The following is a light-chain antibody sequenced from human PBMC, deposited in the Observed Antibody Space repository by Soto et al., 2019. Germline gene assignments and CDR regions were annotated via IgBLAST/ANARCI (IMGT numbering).Light chain of an antibody. J-gene: IGKJ5*01. CDR1: QSISSW. V-gene: IGKV1-5*01. CDR2: DAS. Sequence: DIQMTQSPSTLSASVGDRVTITCRASQSISSWLAWYQQKPGKAPKLLIYDASSLKSGVPSRFSGSGSGTEFTLTISSLQPDDFATYYCQQYNSYSSITFGQGTRLEIK. CDR3: QQYNSYSSIT.